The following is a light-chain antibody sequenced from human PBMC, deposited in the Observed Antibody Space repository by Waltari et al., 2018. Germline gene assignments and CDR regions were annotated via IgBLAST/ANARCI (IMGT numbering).Light chain of an antibody. Sequence: QLVLTQSPSASASLGASVKLTCTLSSGHSNNIIAWLQQQPEKGPRYLMKVNSDGSHNKGDGIPDRFSGSSSGAERYLTISSVQSEDEADYYCQTGGHGTWVFGGGTTLTVL. CDR1: SGHSNNI. J-gene: IGLJ3*02. V-gene: IGLV4-69*01. CDR2: VNSDGSH. CDR3: QTGGHGTWV.